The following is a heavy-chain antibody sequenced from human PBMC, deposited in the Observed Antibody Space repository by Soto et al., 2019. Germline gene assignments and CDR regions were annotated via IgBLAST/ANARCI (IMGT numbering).Heavy chain of an antibody. CDR2: INHSGSA. CDR3: ARGRGGYGVVVTAILGYYYYGMDV. J-gene: IGHJ6*02. V-gene: IGHV4-34*01. CDR1: GGSFSGYD. D-gene: IGHD2-21*02. Sequence: PSETLSLTCAACGGSFSGYDWCCIRQPPGKGLEWIGEINHSGSANYNQSIQSRVNISVDTAKSQFDLKLRSVTAADTAVYYCARGRGGYGVVVTAILGYYYYGMDVWGQGTTVTVSS.